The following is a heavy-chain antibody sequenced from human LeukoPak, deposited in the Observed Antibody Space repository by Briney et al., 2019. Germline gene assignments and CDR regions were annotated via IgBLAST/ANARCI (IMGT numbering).Heavy chain of an antibody. CDR2: FYYSGSA. V-gene: IGHV4-39*07. Sequence: SETLSLTCTVSGGSISSSSYYWGWIRQPPGKGLEWIGSFYYSGSAYYNPSLRSRVTISVDTSKNQFSLKLSSVTAADTAVYYCARRPYGDYYFQHWGQGTLVTVSS. D-gene: IGHD4-17*01. CDR3: ARRPYGDYYFQH. J-gene: IGHJ1*01. CDR1: GGSISSSSYY.